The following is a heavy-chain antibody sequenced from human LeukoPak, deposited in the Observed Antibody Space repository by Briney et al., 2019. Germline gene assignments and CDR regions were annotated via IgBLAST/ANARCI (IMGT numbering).Heavy chain of an antibody. Sequence: GGSLRLSCAASGFTFSSYWMHWVRQAPGKGLVWVSRINSDGSSTSYADSVKGRFTISRDNAKNTLYLQMNSLRAKDTAVYYCARGGHDYGVQPFDLWGRGTLVTVSS. CDR3: ARGGHDYGVQPFDL. D-gene: IGHD4-17*01. V-gene: IGHV3-74*01. J-gene: IGHJ2*01. CDR2: INSDGSST. CDR1: GFTFSSYW.